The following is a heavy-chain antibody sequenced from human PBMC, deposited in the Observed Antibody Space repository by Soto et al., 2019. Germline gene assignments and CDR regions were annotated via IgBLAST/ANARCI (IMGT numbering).Heavy chain of an antibody. V-gene: IGHV1-24*01. D-gene: IGHD4-17*01. CDR3: ARGPDYAGYFDY. CDR1: GYTLTELS. Sequence: ASVKVSCKVSGYTLTELSMHWVRQAPGKGLEWMGGFDPEDGETIYAQKFQGRVTMTEDTSTDTAYMELSSLRSEDTAVYYCARGPDYAGYFDYWGQGNLVTVSS. CDR2: FDPEDGET. J-gene: IGHJ4*02.